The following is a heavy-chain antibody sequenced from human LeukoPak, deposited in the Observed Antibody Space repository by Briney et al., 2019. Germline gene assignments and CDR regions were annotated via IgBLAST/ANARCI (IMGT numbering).Heavy chain of an antibody. CDR3: AREDVVVPAAMLDYYYYYGMDV. CDR2: IYSGGST. J-gene: IGHJ6*02. V-gene: IGHV3-53*01. D-gene: IGHD2-2*01. CDR1: GVTVSSNY. Sequence: GGSLRLSCAASGVTVSSNYMSWVRQAPGKGLEWVSVIYSGGSTYYADSVKGRFTISRDNSKNTLYLQMNSLRAEDTAVYYCAREDVVVPAAMLDYYYYYGMDVWGQGTTVTVSS.